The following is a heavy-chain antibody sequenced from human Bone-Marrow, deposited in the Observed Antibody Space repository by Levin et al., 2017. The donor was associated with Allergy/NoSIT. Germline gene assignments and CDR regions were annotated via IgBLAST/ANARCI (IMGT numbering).Heavy chain of an antibody. V-gene: IGHV4-4*07. CDR3: VRDEVGKGSSSKYNDAYDL. CDR2: IYFNGNT. D-gene: IGHD2-2*01. J-gene: IGHJ3*01. Sequence: SETLSLSCSVSGGSMNHYYWSWIRHPVGKGLEWIGRIYFNGNTNFNPSLTSRVTMSVDTSKKQFSLRLSSVTAADTGVYYCVRDEVGKGSSSKYNDAYDLWGQGTMVIVSS. CDR1: GGSMNHYY.